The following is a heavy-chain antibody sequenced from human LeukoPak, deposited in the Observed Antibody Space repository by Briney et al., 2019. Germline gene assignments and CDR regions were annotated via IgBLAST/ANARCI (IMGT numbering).Heavy chain of an antibody. Sequence: GGSLRLSCAASGFTFRSYGMSWVRQAPGKGLEWVSGISGSGGSTYYADSVKGRFTISRDNSKNTLYLQMNSLRAEGTAVYYCARAAARGAGRDYWGQGTLVTVSS. V-gene: IGHV3-23*01. D-gene: IGHD2-2*01. CDR3: ARAAARGAGRDY. CDR1: GFTFRSYG. J-gene: IGHJ4*02. CDR2: ISGSGGST.